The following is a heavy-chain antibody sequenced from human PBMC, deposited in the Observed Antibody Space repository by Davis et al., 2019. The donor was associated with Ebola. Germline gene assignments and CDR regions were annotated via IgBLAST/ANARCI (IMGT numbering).Heavy chain of an antibody. V-gene: IGHV7-4-1*02. CDR2: INTNTGNP. D-gene: IGHD1-14*01. J-gene: IGHJ6*02. Sequence: ASVKVSCKASGYTFTSHGMNWMRQAPGQGLEWMGWINTNTGNPTYAQGFIGRFVFSVDTSVSTAYLQISSLKAEDTAVYYCAVTGLRSYGMDVWGQGTTVTVSS. CDR3: AVTGLRSYGMDV. CDR1: GYTFTSHG.